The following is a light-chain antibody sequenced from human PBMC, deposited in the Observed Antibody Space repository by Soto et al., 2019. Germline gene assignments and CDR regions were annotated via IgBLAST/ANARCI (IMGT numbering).Light chain of an antibody. Sequence: EVVLTQSPFTLSFSPVGRSTRSFSASQSVSSSYLAWYQQKPGQAPRLLIYGASSRATGIPDRFSGSASGTDFTLTISRLEPEDFAVYYCQQYDTSPQTFGQGTKVDIK. CDR3: QQYDTSPQT. V-gene: IGKV3-20*01. J-gene: IGKJ1*01. CDR2: GAS. CDR1: QSVSSSY.